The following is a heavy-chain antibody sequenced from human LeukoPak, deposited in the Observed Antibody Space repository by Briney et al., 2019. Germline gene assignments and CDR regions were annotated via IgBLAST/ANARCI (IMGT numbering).Heavy chain of an antibody. CDR2: IIPIFGTA. CDR3: ASPHGISVSYWPYYYYGMDV. CDR1: VCTFSSYA. V-gene: IGHV1-69*13. D-gene: IGHD1-26*01. Sequence: ASVKVSCKASVCTFSSYAISWVRQAPGQGLEWMGGIIPIFGTANYAQKFQGRVTITADESTSTAYMELSSLRSEDTAVYYCASPHGISVSYWPYYYYGMDVWGQGTTVTVSS. J-gene: IGHJ6*02.